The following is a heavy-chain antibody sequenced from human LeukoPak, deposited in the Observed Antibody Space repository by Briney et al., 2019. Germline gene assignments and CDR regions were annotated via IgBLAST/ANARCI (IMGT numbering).Heavy chain of an antibody. J-gene: IGHJ4*02. D-gene: IGHD3-16*01. Sequence: PGGSLRLSCAASGFTFTTYTMNWVRQAPGKGLEWVSCISSSSSYIYYADSVKGRFTISRDNAKNSLYLQMNSLRAEDTAVYYCTRGGGGRPFDYWGQGTLVTVSS. V-gene: IGHV3-21*01. CDR3: TRGGGGRPFDY. CDR2: ISSSSSYI. CDR1: GFTFTTYT.